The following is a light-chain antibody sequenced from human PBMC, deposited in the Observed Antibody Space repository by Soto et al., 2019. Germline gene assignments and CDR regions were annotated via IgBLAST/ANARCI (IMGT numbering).Light chain of an antibody. V-gene: IGKV3-20*01. CDR2: DTS. CDR1: QSVSSSS. J-gene: IGKJ4*01. CDR3: QQYVSSPLT. Sequence: EIVLTQSPGTLSLSPGERATLSRRASQSVSSSSLAWYQQKPGQAPRLLIYDTSSRATGIPDRFSGSGSGTDFTLTISRLEPEDFAVYYCQQYVSSPLTFGGGTKVDI.